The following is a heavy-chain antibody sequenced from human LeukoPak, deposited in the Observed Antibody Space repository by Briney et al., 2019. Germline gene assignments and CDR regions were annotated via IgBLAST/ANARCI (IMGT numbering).Heavy chain of an antibody. CDR2: VYHSGNT. V-gene: IGHV4-38-2*01. CDR1: GYSISSGYY. Sequence: SETLSLTCAVSGYSISSGYYWGWIRQPPGKGLEWIGSVYHSGNTYYNPSLKSRVTILVDTSKNQFSLKLKSVTAAGTAVYYCARLSGSYVYWGQGTLVTVSS. CDR3: ARLSGSYVY. J-gene: IGHJ4*02. D-gene: IGHD1-26*01.